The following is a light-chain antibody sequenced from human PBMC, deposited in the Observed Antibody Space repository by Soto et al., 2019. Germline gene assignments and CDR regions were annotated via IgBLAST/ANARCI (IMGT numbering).Light chain of an antibody. CDR2: DVL. CDR3: QQYDEMPLT. CDR1: QHMRNY. Sequence: DIQMTQSPSSLSASIGDRVTITCQAIQHMRNYLNWYQQKSGKAPKLLIYDVLNLETGVPSRFSGSGSGTNFTFTITGLQPEDVATYYCQQYDEMPLTFGGGTQVEI. V-gene: IGKV1-33*01. J-gene: IGKJ4*01.